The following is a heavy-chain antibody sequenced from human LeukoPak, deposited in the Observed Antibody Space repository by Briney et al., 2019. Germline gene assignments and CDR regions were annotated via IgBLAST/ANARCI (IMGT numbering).Heavy chain of an antibody. Sequence: SETLSLTCTVSGGSISSYYWSWIRQPAGKGLEWIGRIYTSGSTNYNPSLKSRVTISVDTSKNQFSLKLSSVTAADTAVYYCARVDCSSTSCYDAFDIWGQGTMVTVSS. J-gene: IGHJ3*02. V-gene: IGHV4-4*07. CDR1: GGSISSYY. CDR2: IYTSGST. D-gene: IGHD2-2*01. CDR3: ARVDCSSTSCYDAFDI.